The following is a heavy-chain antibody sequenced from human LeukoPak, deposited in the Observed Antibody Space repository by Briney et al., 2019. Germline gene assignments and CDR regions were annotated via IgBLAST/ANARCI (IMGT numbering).Heavy chain of an antibody. J-gene: IGHJ4*02. V-gene: IGHV1-8*01. CDR1: GYTFTTYD. CDR2: MNPNSGNT. Sequence: ASVKVSCKASGYTFTTYDMNWVRQATGQGLEWMGWMNPNSGNTGYAEEFQGRVTMTRNTSISTAYMELSSLTSEDTAVYYCARGIRTIGTSWGQGTLVTVSS. CDR3: ARGIRTIGTS. D-gene: IGHD1-1*01.